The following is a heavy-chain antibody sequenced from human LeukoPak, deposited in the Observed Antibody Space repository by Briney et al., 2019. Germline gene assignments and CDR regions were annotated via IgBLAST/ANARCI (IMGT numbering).Heavy chain of an antibody. CDR3: ARETYSYGYPFDY. J-gene: IGHJ4*02. CDR2: ISSSGTTI. Sequence: PGGSLRLSCSDSGFAFSSYEMNWVRQAPGKGLEWVSYISSSGTTIYYADSVKGRFTISRDNAKNSLHLQMNSLRAEDTAVYYCARETYSYGYPFDYWGQGTLVTVSS. V-gene: IGHV3-48*03. D-gene: IGHD5-18*01. CDR1: GFAFSSYE.